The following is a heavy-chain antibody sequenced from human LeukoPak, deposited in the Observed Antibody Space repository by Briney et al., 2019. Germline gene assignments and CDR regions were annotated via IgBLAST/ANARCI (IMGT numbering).Heavy chain of an antibody. CDR3: ARRSYYSAGLFDY. J-gene: IGHJ4*02. CDR2: IIPIFGTA. V-gene: IGHV1-69*05. D-gene: IGHD2-21*01. CDR1: GGTFSSYD. Sequence: SVKVSCKASGGTFSSYDISWVRQAPGQGLEWMGGIIPIFGTANYAQKFQGRVTITTDESTSTAYMELSSLRSEDTAVYYCARRSYYSAGLFDYWGQGTLVTVSS.